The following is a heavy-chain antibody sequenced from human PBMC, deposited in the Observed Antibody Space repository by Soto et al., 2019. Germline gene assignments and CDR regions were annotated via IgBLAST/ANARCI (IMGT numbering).Heavy chain of an antibody. CDR3: AGPLLGYGDYNGMDV. V-gene: IGHV3-48*03. CDR2: ISSSGSTI. D-gene: IGHD4-17*01. Sequence: GGSLRLSCAASGFTFSSYEMNWVRQAPGKGLEWVSYISSSGSTIYYADSVKGRFTISRDNAKNSLYLQMNSLRAEDTAVYYCAGPLLGYGDYNGMDVWGQGTTVTVSS. J-gene: IGHJ6*02. CDR1: GFTFSSYE.